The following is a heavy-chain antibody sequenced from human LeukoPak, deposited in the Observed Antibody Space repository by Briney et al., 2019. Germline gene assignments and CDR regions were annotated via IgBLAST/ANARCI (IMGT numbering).Heavy chain of an antibody. D-gene: IGHD2-2*01. CDR3: ARARTVVPAAPSYYYYYMDV. Sequence: GGSLRLSCAASGFAFSSYAMHWVRQAPGKGLEWVAVISYDGSNKYYADSVKGRFTISRDNSKNTLYLQMNSLRAEDTAVYYRARARTVVPAAPSYYYYYMDVWGKGTTVTVSS. V-gene: IGHV3-30*01. CDR2: ISYDGSNK. CDR1: GFAFSSYA. J-gene: IGHJ6*03.